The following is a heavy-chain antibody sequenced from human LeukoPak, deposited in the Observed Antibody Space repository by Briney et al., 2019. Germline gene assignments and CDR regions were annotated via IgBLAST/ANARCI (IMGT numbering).Heavy chain of an antibody. Sequence: PSETLSLTCAVYGGSFSAFYWNWIRQLPGQGLAWIGEINHSGSTNYNPSLKSPVTISVDTSKNQFSLKLTSVTAADTAVYYCARDRRAGQSGYWFDPWGQGTLVTVSS. V-gene: IGHV4-34*01. CDR3: ARDRRAGQSGYWFDP. D-gene: IGHD3-22*01. CDR2: INHSGST. J-gene: IGHJ5*02. CDR1: GGSFSAFY.